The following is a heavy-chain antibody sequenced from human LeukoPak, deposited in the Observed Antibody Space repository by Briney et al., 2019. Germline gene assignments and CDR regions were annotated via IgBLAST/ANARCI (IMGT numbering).Heavy chain of an antibody. J-gene: IGHJ5*02. CDR2: IKSKTDGGTT. V-gene: IGHV3-15*01. CDR3: TTPSPYYYGSGSYYLSP. Sequence: GGSLRLSCAASGFTFSNAWMSWVRQAPGKGLEWVGRIKSKTDGGTTDYAAPVKGRFTISRDDSKNTLYLQMNSLKTEDTAVYYCTTPSPYYYGSGSYYLSPWGQGTLVTVSS. CDR1: GFTFSNAW. D-gene: IGHD3-10*01.